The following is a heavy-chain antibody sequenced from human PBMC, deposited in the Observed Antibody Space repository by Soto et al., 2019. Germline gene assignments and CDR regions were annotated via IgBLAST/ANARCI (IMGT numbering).Heavy chain of an antibody. CDR2: IIPVFGRP. D-gene: IGHD5-12*01. CDR3: AREGSGYNL. CDR1: GGSFRSFG. J-gene: IGHJ1*01. V-gene: IGHV1-69*01. Sequence: QVQLVQSGAGLKKPGSSVKVSCKASGGSFRSFGISWVRQAPGQGLEWMGGIIPVFGRPNYAQRFRGRLTITADESTNTIYLELIDLRSEDTAVYYCAREGSGYNLWGQGTQVTVSS.